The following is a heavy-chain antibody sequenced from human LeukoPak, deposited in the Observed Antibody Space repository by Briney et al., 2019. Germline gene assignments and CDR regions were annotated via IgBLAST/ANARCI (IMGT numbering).Heavy chain of an antibody. CDR2: IYTSGST. CDR3: ARMDYYDSSGVFDY. D-gene: IGHD3-22*01. J-gene: IGHJ4*02. Sequence: SETLPLTCTVSGGSISSGSYYWSWIRQPAGKGLEWIGRIYTSGSTNYNPSLKSRVTISVDTSKNQFSLKLSSVTAADTAVYYCARMDYYDSSGVFDYWGQGTLVTVSS. CDR1: GGSISSGSYY. V-gene: IGHV4-61*02.